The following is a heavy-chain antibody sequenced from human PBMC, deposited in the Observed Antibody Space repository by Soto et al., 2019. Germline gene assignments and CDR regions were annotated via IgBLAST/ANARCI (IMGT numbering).Heavy chain of an antibody. J-gene: IGHJ4*02. CDR3: ATRSSSSTFDY. D-gene: IGHD6-6*01. Sequence: GGSLRLSCAASGFTFSSYAMSWVRQAPGKGLEWVSVISGSDDSTYYADSVKGRFTISRDNSKNTLYLQMNSLRAEDTAVYYCATRSSSSTFDYWGQGTXVTVSS. V-gene: IGHV3-23*01. CDR1: GFTFSSYA. CDR2: ISGSDDST.